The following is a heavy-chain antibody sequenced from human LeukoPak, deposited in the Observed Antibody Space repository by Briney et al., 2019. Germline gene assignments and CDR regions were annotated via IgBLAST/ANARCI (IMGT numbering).Heavy chain of an antibody. CDR2: IISSGGPT. CDR3: VSLPRTTVSTSGDY. D-gene: IGHD4-17*01. Sequence: GGSLRLSCSASGFTFSSYAMHWVRQAPGKGLEYVSAIISSGGPTYYADSVKGRFTISRDNSKNTLYLQMSSLRPEDTAVYYCVSLPRTTVSTSGDYWGQGTLVTVS. V-gene: IGHV3-64D*06. J-gene: IGHJ4*02. CDR1: GFTFSSYA.